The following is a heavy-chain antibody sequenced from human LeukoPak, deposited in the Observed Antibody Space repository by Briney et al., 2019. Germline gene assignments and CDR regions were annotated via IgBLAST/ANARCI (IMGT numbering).Heavy chain of an antibody. D-gene: IGHD2-2*02. V-gene: IGHV4-34*01. J-gene: IGHJ6*02. CDR2: INHSEST. CDR1: GGSFSGYY. Sequence: SETLSLTCAVYGGSFSGYYWSWIRQPPGKGLEWIGEINHSESTNYNPSLKSRVTISVDTSKNQFSLKLSSVTAADTAVYYCARGARCSSTSCYTVVYYYYGMDVWGQGTTVTVSS. CDR3: ARGARCSSTSCYTVVYYYYGMDV.